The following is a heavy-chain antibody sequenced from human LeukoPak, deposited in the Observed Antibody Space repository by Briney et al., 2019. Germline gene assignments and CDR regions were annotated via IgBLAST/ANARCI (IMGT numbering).Heavy chain of an antibody. CDR3: ARGFYYDSSGYYYKSDILDY. V-gene: IGHV3-33*01. Sequence: GGSLRLSCAASGFTFSSYGMHWVRQAPGKGLEWVAVMWYDGSNKYYADSVKGRFTISRDNSKNTLYLQMNSLRAEDTAVYYCARGFYYDSSGYYYKSDILDYWGQGTLVTVSS. J-gene: IGHJ4*02. CDR2: MWYDGSNK. D-gene: IGHD3-22*01. CDR1: GFTFSSYG.